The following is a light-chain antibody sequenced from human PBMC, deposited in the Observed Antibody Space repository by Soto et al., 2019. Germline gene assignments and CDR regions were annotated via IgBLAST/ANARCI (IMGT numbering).Light chain of an antibody. V-gene: IGLV2-11*01. CDR1: SSDVGGYNY. Sequence: QSALTQPRSVSGSPGQSVTISCTGTSSDVGGYNYVSWYQQHPGKAPKLMIYDVSKRPSGIPDRFSGSKSGNTASLTISGLQAEDEADYYCCSYAGNYKLVFGGGTKLTVL. CDR3: CSYAGNYKLV. J-gene: IGLJ2*01. CDR2: DVS.